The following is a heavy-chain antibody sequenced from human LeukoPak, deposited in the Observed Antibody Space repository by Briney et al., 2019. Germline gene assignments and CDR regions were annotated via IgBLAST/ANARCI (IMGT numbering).Heavy chain of an antibody. CDR1: GFTVSSNY. V-gene: IGHV3-23*01. J-gene: IGHJ6*02. Sequence: GGFLRLSCAASGFTVSSNYMSWVRQAPGKGLEWLSAISGSGGSTYYADSVKGRFTISRDNSKNTLYLQMNSLRAEDTAVYYCAKRTYCSSTSCDYYYYGMDVWGQGTTVTVSS. D-gene: IGHD2-2*01. CDR2: ISGSGGST. CDR3: AKRTYCSSTSCDYYYYGMDV.